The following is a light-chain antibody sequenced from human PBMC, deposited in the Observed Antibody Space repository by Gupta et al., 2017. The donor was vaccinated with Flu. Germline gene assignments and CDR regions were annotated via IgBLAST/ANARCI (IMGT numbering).Light chain of an antibody. V-gene: IGKV1-5*03. CDR1: QNNDSW. CDR2: KAS. J-gene: IGKJ1*01. CDR3: QQYDSYPWT. Sequence: GARVTFTCPASQNNDSWLAWYQQRPGKAPRLLIYKASKLGSGVPSRFSGSGSGTEFTLAISSLQPDDLATYYCQQYDSYPWTFGQGTKV.